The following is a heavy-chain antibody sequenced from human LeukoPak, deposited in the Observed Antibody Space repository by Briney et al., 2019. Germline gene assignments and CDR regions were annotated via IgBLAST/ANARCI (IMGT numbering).Heavy chain of an antibody. CDR3: ARPYYDFWSGYENWFDP. CDR1: GYTFTSYD. J-gene: IGHJ5*02. CDR2: MNPNSGNT. D-gene: IGHD3-3*01. V-gene: IGHV1-8*03. Sequence: ASVKVSCKASGYTFTSYDINWVRQATGQGLEWMGWMNPNSGNTGYAQKFQGRVTITRNTSISTAYMELSSLRSEDTAVYYCARPYYDFWSGYENWFDPWGQGTLVTVSS.